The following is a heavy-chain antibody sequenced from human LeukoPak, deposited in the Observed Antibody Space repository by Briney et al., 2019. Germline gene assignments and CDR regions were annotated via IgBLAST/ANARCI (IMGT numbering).Heavy chain of an antibody. CDR3: ARDRENYYGSGSFDY. D-gene: IGHD3-10*01. V-gene: IGHV1-18*01. J-gene: IGHJ4*02. Sequence: GASVKVSCKASGYTFTNYGITWVRQAPGQGLEWMGWISVYNGNTYAQKLQGRVSMTTDTSTSTAYMELRSLRSDDTAVYYCARDRENYYGSGSFDYWGQGTLVTVSS. CDR1: GYTFTNYG. CDR2: ISVYNGNT.